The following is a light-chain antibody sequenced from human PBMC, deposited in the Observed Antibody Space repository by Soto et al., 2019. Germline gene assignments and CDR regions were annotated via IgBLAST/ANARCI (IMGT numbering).Light chain of an antibody. CDR3: QQCGSSPIT. CDR2: GVS. Sequence: EIVMTQSPATLSVSPGERATLSCRASQSISSTCLAWYQQKPGQAPRLVIYGVSSRATGIPDRFSGSGSATHFTLTISRLEPEDFAVYFCQQCGSSPITFGGGTKVDIK. J-gene: IGKJ4*01. CDR1: QSISSTC. V-gene: IGKV3-20*01.